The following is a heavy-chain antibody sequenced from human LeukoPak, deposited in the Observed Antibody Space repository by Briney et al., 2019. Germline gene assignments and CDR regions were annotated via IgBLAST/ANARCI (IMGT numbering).Heavy chain of an antibody. CDR3: ARGHSSVVTAIPYYFDY. J-gene: IGHJ4*02. Sequence: SETLSLTCAVYGGSFSGYYWSWIRQPPGKGLEWIGEINHSGSTNYNPSLKSRVTISVDTSKNQYSLKLSSVTAADTAVYSCARGHSSVVTAIPYYFDYWGQGTLVTVSS. V-gene: IGHV4-34*01. CDR2: INHSGST. CDR1: GGSFSGYY. D-gene: IGHD2-21*02.